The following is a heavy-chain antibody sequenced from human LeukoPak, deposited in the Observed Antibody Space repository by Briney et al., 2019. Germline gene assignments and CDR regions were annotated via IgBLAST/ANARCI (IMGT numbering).Heavy chain of an antibody. J-gene: IGHJ6*03. CDR1: GYTFTSYD. D-gene: IGHD6-6*01. V-gene: IGHV1-8*01. Sequence: ASVKVSCKASGYTFTSYDINWVRQATGQGLEWMGWRNPNSGNTGYAQKFQGRVTMTRNTSISTAYMELSSLRSEDTAVYYCARVAARPGTYYMDVWGKGTTVTVSS. CDR2: RNPNSGNT. CDR3: ARVAARPGTYYMDV.